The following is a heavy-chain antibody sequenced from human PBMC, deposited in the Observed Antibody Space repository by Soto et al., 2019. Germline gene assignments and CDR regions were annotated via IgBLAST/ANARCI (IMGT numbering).Heavy chain of an antibody. CDR2: IIPILGIA. D-gene: IGHD2-15*01. CDR3: ATQAYCSGGSCYPDY. V-gene: IGHV1-69*02. Sequence: QVQLVQSGAEVKKPGSSVKVSCKASGGTFSSYTISWVRQAPGQGREWMGRIIPILGIANYAQKFQGRVTITADKSTSTAYMELSSLRSEDTAVYYCATQAYCSGGSCYPDYWGQGTLVTVSS. J-gene: IGHJ4*02. CDR1: GGTFSSYT.